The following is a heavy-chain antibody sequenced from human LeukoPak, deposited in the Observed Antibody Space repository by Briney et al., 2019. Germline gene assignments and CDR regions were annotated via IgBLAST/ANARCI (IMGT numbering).Heavy chain of an antibody. Sequence: GGSLRLSCAASGFTFSDYYMSWIRQAPGKGLEWLSYITSSSSYTNYADSVKGRFTISRDNAKNSLYLQMNSLRAEDTAVYYCAKDDYGYWFDPWGQGTLVAVSS. D-gene: IGHD4/OR15-4a*01. CDR1: GFTFSDYY. V-gene: IGHV3-11*05. CDR3: AKDDYGYWFDP. J-gene: IGHJ5*02. CDR2: ITSSSSYT.